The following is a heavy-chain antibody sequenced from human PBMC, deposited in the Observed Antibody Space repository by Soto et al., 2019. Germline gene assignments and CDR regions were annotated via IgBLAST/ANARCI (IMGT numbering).Heavy chain of an antibody. CDR2: IIPILGIA. Sequence: GASVKVSCKASGGTFSSYTISWVRQAPGQGLEWMGRIIPILGIANYAQKFQGRVTITADKSTSTAYMELSSLRSEDTAVYYCAREDIVVTTAGYYYYMDVWGKGTTVTVSS. V-gene: IGHV1-69*02. CDR3: AREDIVVTTAGYYYYMDV. CDR1: GGTFSSYT. D-gene: IGHD2-2*01. J-gene: IGHJ6*03.